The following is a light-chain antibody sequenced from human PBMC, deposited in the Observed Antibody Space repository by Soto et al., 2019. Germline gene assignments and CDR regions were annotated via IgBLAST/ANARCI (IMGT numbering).Light chain of an antibody. J-gene: IGKJ1*01. CDR1: QSVTSSC. CDR3: QQYGTSPRT. V-gene: IGKV3-20*01. Sequence: EIVLTQSPATLSLSPGERATLSCRASQSVTSSCLAWYQQKPGQAPRLLIHGASSRATGIPDRFSGSGSGTDFTLTISRLEPEDFAVYYCQQYGTSPRTFGQGTKVDIK. CDR2: GAS.